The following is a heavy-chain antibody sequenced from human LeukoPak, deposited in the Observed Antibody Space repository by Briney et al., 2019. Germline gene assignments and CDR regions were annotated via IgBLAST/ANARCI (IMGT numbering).Heavy chain of an antibody. CDR3: AKDSYSSSLLRRFQH. D-gene: IGHD6-13*01. CDR1: GFTFDDYA. Sequence: GGSLRLSCAAPGFTFDDYAMHWVRQAPGKGLEWVSGISWNSGSIGYADSVKGRFTISRDNAKNSLYLQMNSLRAEDTALYYCAKDSYSSSLLRRFQHWGQGTLVTVSS. J-gene: IGHJ1*01. CDR2: ISWNSGSI. V-gene: IGHV3-9*01.